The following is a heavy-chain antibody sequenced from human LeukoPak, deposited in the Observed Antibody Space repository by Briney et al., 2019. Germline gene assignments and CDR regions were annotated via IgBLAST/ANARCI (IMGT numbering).Heavy chain of an antibody. CDR1: GYTFSSYD. V-gene: IGHV1-8*02. Sequence: APVKVSCKASGYTFSSYDINWVRQATGQGLEWMGRMNPNSGNTNYAQKFQGRVTMTRSTSTSTAYLELSSLRSDDTAVYYCARGGWVNDDSGALFGMDVWGQGTTVTVSS. D-gene: IGHD3-10*01. CDR3: ARGGWVNDDSGALFGMDV. CDR2: MNPNSGNT. J-gene: IGHJ6*02.